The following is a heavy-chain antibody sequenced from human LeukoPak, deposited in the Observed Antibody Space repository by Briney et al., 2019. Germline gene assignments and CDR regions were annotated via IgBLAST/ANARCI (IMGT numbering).Heavy chain of an antibody. Sequence: GGSLRLSCAASGFTFSSYGMHWVRQAPGKGLEWVAVISYDGSNKYYADYVKGRFTISRDNSKNTLYLQMNSLRAEDTAVYYCAKDLCSTVVTPLCWYFDLWGRGTLVTVSS. V-gene: IGHV3-30*18. J-gene: IGHJ2*01. CDR3: AKDLCSTVVTPLCWYFDL. CDR1: GFTFSSYG. CDR2: ISYDGSNK. D-gene: IGHD4-23*01.